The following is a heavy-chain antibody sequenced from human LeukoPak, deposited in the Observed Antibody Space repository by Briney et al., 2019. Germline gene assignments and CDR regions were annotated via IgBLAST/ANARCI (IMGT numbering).Heavy chain of an antibody. CDR2: IKQDGSQS. J-gene: IGHJ5*02. CDR1: GFIFSNVW. Sequence: GGSLRLSCAASGFIFSNVWMSWVRQVPGKGLEWVANIKQDGSQSYYVDSVRGRFTISRDTARNSLHLQINSLRAEDTAMYYCAIEGSGRSLAPWGQGTLVTVSS. CDR3: AIEGSGRSLAP. V-gene: IGHV3-7*01. D-gene: IGHD3-3*01.